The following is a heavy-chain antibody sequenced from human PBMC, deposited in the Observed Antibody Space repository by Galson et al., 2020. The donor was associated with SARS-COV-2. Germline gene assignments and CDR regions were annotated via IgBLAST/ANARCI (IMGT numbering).Heavy chain of an antibody. Sequence: GGSLRLSCAASGFTFSSYSMNWVRQLPGKGLEWVSSITTYGTHINYADSVKGRFTISRDNAKNSLYLQMNSLRAGDTAVYFCARTGTPHYYYSYYMDVWGKGTTVTVSS. J-gene: IGHJ6*03. CDR2: ITTYGTHI. V-gene: IGHV3-21*01. CDR3: ARTGTPHYYYSYYMDV. D-gene: IGHD6-13*01. CDR1: GFTFSSYS.